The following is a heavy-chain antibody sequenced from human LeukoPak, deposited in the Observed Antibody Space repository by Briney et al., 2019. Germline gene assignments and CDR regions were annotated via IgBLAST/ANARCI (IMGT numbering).Heavy chain of an antibody. Sequence: GESLKITCKGSGDSFTSYWIGWVRQMPGKGLEWMGIIYPGDSDTRYFPSLQGQVSISADKSISTAYLEWSSLKASDTAIYYCVGLGTTAITTRFDYWGQGSLVTVSS. CDR3: VGLGTTAITTRFDY. D-gene: IGHD1-1*01. CDR2: IYPGDSDT. J-gene: IGHJ4*02. CDR1: GDSFTSYW. V-gene: IGHV5-51*01.